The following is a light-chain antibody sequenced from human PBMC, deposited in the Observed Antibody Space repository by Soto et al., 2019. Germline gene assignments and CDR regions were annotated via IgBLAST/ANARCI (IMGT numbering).Light chain of an antibody. V-gene: IGLV2-14*01. CDR1: SSDFGDYNY. Sequence: QSVLTQPASVSGSPGQSITISCTGTSSDFGDYNYVSWYQQHPGKVPKLMIYAVSNRPSGVSNRFSGSKSGNTASLTISGLQAEDEADYYCISYTRSSTPYVFGTGTKVTVL. CDR3: ISYTRSSTPYV. J-gene: IGLJ1*01. CDR2: AVS.